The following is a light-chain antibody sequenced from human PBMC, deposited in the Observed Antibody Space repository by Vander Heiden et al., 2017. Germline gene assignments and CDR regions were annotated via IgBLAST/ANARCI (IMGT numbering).Light chain of an antibody. J-gene: IGLJ3*02. Sequence: SYELTQPPSVSVAPGQTARITCSGDALPKQYAYWYQQTPGQAPVLVIYKDSERPSGIPERFSGSSSGTTVTLTISGVQAEDEADYYCQSADSSGTYEVFGGGTKLTVL. CDR3: QSADSSGTYEV. V-gene: IGLV3-25*03. CDR2: KDS. CDR1: ALPKQY.